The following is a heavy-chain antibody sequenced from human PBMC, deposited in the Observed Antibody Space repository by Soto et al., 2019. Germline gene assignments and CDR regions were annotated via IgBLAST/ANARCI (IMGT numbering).Heavy chain of an antibody. Sequence: QVQLVESGGCVVQPGRSLRLSCAASGFTFSSYGMHWVRQAPGKGLEWVAVIWYDGSNKYYADSVNGRCTISRDNSKNTLDLQMNTLRAEDTAVYHCARDSSRADFWSGYYSLLYGMDVWGQGTPVTVSS. V-gene: IGHV3-33*01. CDR3: ARDSSRADFWSGYYSLLYGMDV. J-gene: IGHJ6*02. D-gene: IGHD3-3*01. CDR2: IWYDGSNK. CDR1: GFTFSSYG.